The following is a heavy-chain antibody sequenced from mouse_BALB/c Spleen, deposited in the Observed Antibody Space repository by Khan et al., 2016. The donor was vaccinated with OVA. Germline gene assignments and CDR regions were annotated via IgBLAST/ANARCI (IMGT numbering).Heavy chain of an antibody. CDR2: ISYSGNT. CDR1: DYSITSDYA. Sequence: VQLKQSGPGLVKPSQSLSLTCTVTDYSITSDYAWNWIRQFPGNKLEWMGYISYSGNTKYNPSLKSRISVTRDTSKNQIFLQLNSVTAEDTATYYCARVYGGDFDYWGQGTTLTVSS. CDR3: ARVYGGDFDY. J-gene: IGHJ2*01. D-gene: IGHD2-10*02. V-gene: IGHV3-2*02.